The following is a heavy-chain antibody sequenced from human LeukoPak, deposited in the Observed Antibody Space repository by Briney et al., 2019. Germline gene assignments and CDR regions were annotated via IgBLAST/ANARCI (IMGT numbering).Heavy chain of an antibody. V-gene: IGHV4-30-2*01. CDR1: GGSSSSGDNS. Sequence: SETLSLTCAVSGGSSSSGDNSWSWIRQPPGKGLEWIGDIHHSGNTYYNPSLKSRVTLSVDRSKNQFSLKLGSVTAADTAVYYCARGDHYGSGSYPKFDYWGQGTLVTVSS. CDR2: IHHSGNT. J-gene: IGHJ4*02. CDR3: ARGDHYGSGSYPKFDY. D-gene: IGHD3-10*01.